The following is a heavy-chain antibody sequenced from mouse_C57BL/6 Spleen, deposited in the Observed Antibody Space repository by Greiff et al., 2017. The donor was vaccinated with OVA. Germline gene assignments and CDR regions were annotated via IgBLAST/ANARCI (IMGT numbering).Heavy chain of an antibody. CDR2: IWSGGGT. J-gene: IGHJ4*01. V-gene: IGHV2-2*01. Sequence: QVQLQESGPGLVQPSPSLSISCTASGFSLTSYGVHWVRQSPGQGLEWLGVIWSGGGTAYNAAFIPRLTISKVNSKTQVFFKMNGLQADNTAIYYCASPLYSNYVPYYAMDYWGQGTSVTVSA. CDR1: GFSLTSYG. D-gene: IGHD2-5*01. CDR3: ASPLYSNYVPYYAMDY.